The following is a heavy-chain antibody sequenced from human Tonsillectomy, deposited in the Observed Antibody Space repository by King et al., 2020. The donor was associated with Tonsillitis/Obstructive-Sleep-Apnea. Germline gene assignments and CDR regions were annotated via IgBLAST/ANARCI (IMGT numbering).Heavy chain of an antibody. CDR1: GFTVSSNY. D-gene: IGHD4-17*01. J-gene: IGHJ3*02. CDR2: IYSGGST. Sequence: QLVQSGGGLIQPGGSLRLSCAASGFTVSSNYMSWVRQAPGKGLEWVSVIYSGGSTNYADSVKGRFTISRDNSKNTLYLQMNSLRAEDTAVYYCARDALGDYDEDAFDIWGQGTMVTVSS. V-gene: IGHV3-53*01. CDR3: ARDALGDYDEDAFDI.